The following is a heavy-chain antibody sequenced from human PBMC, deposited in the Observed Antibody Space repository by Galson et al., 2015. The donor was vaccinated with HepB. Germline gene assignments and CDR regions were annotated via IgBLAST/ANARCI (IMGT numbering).Heavy chain of an antibody. Sequence: SVKVSCKASGGTFGSYSVNWVRQAPGQGLEWMGRIIPLLGIRNYAQKFQGRITITADKSTSTAYMELSSLRSDDTAVFYCARDPYYDILTGYYYAFDIWGRGTTVTVAS. CDR3: ARDPYYDILTGYYYAFDI. J-gene: IGHJ3*02. CDR1: GGTFGSYS. V-gene: IGHV1-69*04. CDR2: IIPLLGIR. D-gene: IGHD3-9*01.